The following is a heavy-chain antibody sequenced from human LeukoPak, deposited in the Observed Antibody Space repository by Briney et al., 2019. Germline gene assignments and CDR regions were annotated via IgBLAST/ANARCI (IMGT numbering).Heavy chain of an antibody. Sequence: TSETLSLTCTVSGGSISSYYWSWIRQPPGKGLEWIGEINHSGSTNYNPSLKSRVTISLDTSKNQFSLKLNSVTAADTAVYYCARSSGGGYCSSTSCPMDVWGQGTTVTVSS. CDR2: INHSGST. J-gene: IGHJ6*02. D-gene: IGHD2-2*01. V-gene: IGHV4-34*01. CDR1: GGSISSYY. CDR3: ARSSGGGYCSSTSCPMDV.